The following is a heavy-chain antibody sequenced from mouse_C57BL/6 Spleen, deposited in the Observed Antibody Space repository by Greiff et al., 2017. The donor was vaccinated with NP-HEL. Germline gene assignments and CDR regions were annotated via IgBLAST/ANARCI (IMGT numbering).Heavy chain of an antibody. CDR3: ARTPASYDAMDY. CDR1: GFSLTSYG. D-gene: IGHD6-1*01. Sequence: VQLQESGPGLVQPSQSLSITCTVSGFSLTSYGVHWVRQSPGKGLEWLGVIWRGGSTDYNAAFISRLSISKDNSKSQVFFKMNSLQADDTAIYYCARTPASYDAMDYWGQGTSVTVSS. V-gene: IGHV2-2*01. J-gene: IGHJ4*01. CDR2: IWRGGST.